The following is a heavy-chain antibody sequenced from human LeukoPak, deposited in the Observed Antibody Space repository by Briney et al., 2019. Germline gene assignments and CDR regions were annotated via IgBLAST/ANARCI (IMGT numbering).Heavy chain of an antibody. J-gene: IGHJ5*02. D-gene: IGHD2-15*01. CDR3: ASSLDCSGGSCYLRPSGWFDP. Sequence: ASVKVSCKASGYTFTGYYMHWVRQAPGQGLEWMGWINPNSGGTNYAQKFQGRVTMTRDTSISTAYMELSRLRSDDTAVYYCASSLDCSGGSCYLRPSGWFDPWGQGTLVTVSS. V-gene: IGHV1-2*02. CDR2: INPNSGGT. CDR1: GYTFTGYY.